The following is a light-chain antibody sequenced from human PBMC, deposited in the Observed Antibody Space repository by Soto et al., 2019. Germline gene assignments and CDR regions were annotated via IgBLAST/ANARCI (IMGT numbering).Light chain of an antibody. Sequence: QSALNQPASVSGSPGQSITISCTGTSSGVWSYTLVSWYQHRPGKAPKLIIYEGAKRPSGVSDRFSGSKSDNTSSLTISGLQGEDEADYYSCPVDSPWVYGGGTKLTVL. CDR3: CPVDSPWV. CDR1: SSGVWSYTL. V-gene: IGLV2-23*01. J-gene: IGLJ3*02. CDR2: EGA.